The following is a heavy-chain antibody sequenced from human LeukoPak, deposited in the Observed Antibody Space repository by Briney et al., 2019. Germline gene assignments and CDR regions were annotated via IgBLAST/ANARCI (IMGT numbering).Heavy chain of an antibody. V-gene: IGHV4-34*01. CDR3: ARNKVVVVPAAIRRSWFDP. CDR2: INHSGST. J-gene: IGHJ5*02. CDR1: GGSFSGYY. D-gene: IGHD2-2*01. Sequence: KTSETLSLTCAVYGGSFSGYYWSWIRQPPGKGLEWIGEINHSGSTNYNPSLKSRVTISVDTSKNQFSLKLSSVTAADTAVYYCARNKVVVVPAAIRRSWFDPWGQGTLVTVSS.